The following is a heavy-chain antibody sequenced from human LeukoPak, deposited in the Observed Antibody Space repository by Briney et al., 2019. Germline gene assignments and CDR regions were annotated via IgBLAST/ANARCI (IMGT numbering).Heavy chain of an antibody. CDR2: INHSGST. J-gene: IGHJ4*02. CDR1: GGSFSGYY. Sequence: SETLSLTCAVSGGSFSGYYWSWIRQPPGKGLEWIGEINHSGSTNYNPSLKSRVTISVDTSKNQFSLKLSSVTAADTAVYYCTYCSSTSCRDYWGQGTLVTVSS. V-gene: IGHV4-34*01. CDR3: TYCSSTSCRDY. D-gene: IGHD2-2*01.